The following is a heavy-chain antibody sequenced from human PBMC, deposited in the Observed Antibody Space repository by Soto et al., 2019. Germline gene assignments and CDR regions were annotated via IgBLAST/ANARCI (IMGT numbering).Heavy chain of an antibody. CDR1: GDSITSKTYS. CDR2: IHFSGNT. Sequence: SETLSLTCTVSGDSITSKTYSWGWVRQPPGKGLEYIGTIHFSGNTYYNPSLNSRVTISVDTSKNQFSLKLTSVTAADTAIYYCVRVLGPHGQWLGFFDYWGQGALVTVSS. V-gene: IGHV4-39*01. CDR3: VRVLGPHGQWLGFFDY. J-gene: IGHJ4*02. D-gene: IGHD6-19*01.